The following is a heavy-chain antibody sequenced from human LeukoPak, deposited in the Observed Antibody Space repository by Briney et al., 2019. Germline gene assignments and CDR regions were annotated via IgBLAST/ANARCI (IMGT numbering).Heavy chain of an antibody. CDR2: ISSSGSTI. V-gene: IGHV3-48*03. CDR1: GFTFSSYE. D-gene: IGHD3-10*01. CDR3: ARAALELWFGEFGAFDI. Sequence: GGSLRLSCAASGFTFSSYEMNWVRQAPGKGLEWVSYISSSGSTIYYADSVKGRFTISRDNAKNSLYLQMNSLRAEDTAVYYCARAALELWFGEFGAFDIWGQGTMVTVSS. J-gene: IGHJ3*02.